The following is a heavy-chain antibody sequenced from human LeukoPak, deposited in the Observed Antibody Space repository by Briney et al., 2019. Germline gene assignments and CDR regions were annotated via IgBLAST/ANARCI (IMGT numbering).Heavy chain of an antibody. CDR3: ARYIQSSDWYAGTYYFDY. V-gene: IGHV4-59*01. D-gene: IGHD3/OR15-3a*01. CDR2: VYSGST. CDR1: GGSISSYY. J-gene: IGHJ4*02. Sequence: PSETLSLTCTVSGGSISSYYWSWIRQPPGKGLEWIGNVYSGSTNYNPSLKSRVTISVDTSKNQFSLKLSSVTAADTAVYYCARYIQSSDWYAGTYYFDYWGQGTLVTVSS.